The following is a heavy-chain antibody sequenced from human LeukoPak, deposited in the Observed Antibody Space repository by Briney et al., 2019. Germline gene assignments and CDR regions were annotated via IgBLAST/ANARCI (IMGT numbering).Heavy chain of an antibody. CDR2: ISNDGTNK. V-gene: IGHV3-30*18. CDR3: AKESTWTGTDTNYFDY. D-gene: IGHD3/OR15-3a*01. Sequence: PGRTLRLSCAASGFTFNNYGMHWVRQAPGKGLEWVAVISNDGTNKYYADSVKGRFTFSRDNSKTTLYLQMNSLRTEDTAVYYCAKESTWTGTDTNYFDYWGQGTLVTVSS. J-gene: IGHJ4*02. CDR1: GFTFNNYG.